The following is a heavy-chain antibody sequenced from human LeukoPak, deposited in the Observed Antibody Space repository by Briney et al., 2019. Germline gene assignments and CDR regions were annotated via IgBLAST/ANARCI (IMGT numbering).Heavy chain of an antibody. V-gene: IGHV3-48*03. Sequence: PGGSLRLSCAASGFTLSSYEMNWVRQAPGKGLEWVSYISSSGSTIYYADSVKGRFTISRDNAKNSLYLQMNSLRAEDTAVYYCARRGVVVPAAKIGWGHNYYYYGMDVWGQGTTVTVSS. CDR2: ISSSGSTI. D-gene: IGHD2-2*01. CDR3: ARRGVVVPAAKIGWGHNYYYYGMDV. CDR1: GFTLSSYE. J-gene: IGHJ6*02.